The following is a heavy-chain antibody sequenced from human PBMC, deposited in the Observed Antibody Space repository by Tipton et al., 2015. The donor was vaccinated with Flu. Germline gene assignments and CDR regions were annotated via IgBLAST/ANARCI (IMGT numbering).Heavy chain of an antibody. CDR1: GGSISGYY. J-gene: IGHJ4*02. CDR3: ARSRMLRGGIDY. Sequence: TLSLTCTVSGGSISGYYWNWIRQPPGKGLEWVGYMHYSGSTSYNPPLKSRVTISVDTSKNQFSLKLSSVTAADTAVYYCARSRMLRGGIDYWGQGTLVTVSS. CDR2: MHYSGST. V-gene: IGHV4-59*01. D-gene: IGHD3-10*01.